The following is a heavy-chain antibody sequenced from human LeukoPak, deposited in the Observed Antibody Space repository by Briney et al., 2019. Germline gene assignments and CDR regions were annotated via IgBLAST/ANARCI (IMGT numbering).Heavy chain of an antibody. V-gene: IGHV4-38-2*02. CDR2: IYHSGST. J-gene: IGHJ4*02. CDR1: GYSISSGNY. Sequence: PSETLSLTCSVSGYSISSGNYWGWIRLPPGKGLQWIGSIYHSGSTYYNPSLKSRVTISVDTSKNQFSLKLSSVTAADTAVYYCARGRLRSAANLNDYWGQGTLVTVSS. CDR3: ARGRLRSAANLNDY. D-gene: IGHD4-17*01.